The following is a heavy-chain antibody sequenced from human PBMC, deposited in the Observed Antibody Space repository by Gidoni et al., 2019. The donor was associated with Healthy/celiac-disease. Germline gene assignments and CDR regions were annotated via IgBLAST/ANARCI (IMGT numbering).Heavy chain of an antibody. CDR1: GGSFSGYY. CDR3: ARVQPTAAAFDY. V-gene: IGHV4-34*01. Sequence: QVQLQQWGAGLLTPSETLSLTCAVYGGSFSGYYWSWIRQPPGKGLEWIGEINHSGSTNYNPSLKSRVTISVDTSKNQFSLKLSSVTAADTAVYYCARVQPTAAAFDYWGQGTLVTVSS. CDR2: INHSGST. J-gene: IGHJ4*02. D-gene: IGHD6-13*01.